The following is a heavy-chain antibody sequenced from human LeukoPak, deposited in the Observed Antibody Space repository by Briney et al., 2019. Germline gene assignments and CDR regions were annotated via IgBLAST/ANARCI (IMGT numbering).Heavy chain of an antibody. Sequence: GGSLRLSCAASAFTFTNYAMSWVRQAPGKGPEWVSATNGSGVITYYADSVKGRFIISRDNSKNTLYLQMNSLRAEDTAIYYCAKDSSQGGDYFDYWGQGTLVTVSS. J-gene: IGHJ4*02. CDR3: AKDSSQGGDYFDY. CDR1: AFTFTNYA. D-gene: IGHD3-16*01. CDR2: TNGSGVIT. V-gene: IGHV3-23*01.